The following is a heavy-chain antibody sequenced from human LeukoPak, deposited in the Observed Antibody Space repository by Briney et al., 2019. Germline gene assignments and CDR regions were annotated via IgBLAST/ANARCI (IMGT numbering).Heavy chain of an antibody. J-gene: IGHJ4*02. CDR2: LSSSGGST. CDR3: ASLEYYYDTSGPFDS. Sequence: GGSLRLSCAASGFTFSSYSMNWVRQAPGKGLEWVSALSSSGGSTYYADSVKGRFTISRDNSKNTLYLQMSSLRAEDTALYYCASLEYYYDTSGPFDSWGQGTLVTVSS. V-gene: IGHV3-23*01. CDR1: GFTFSSYS. D-gene: IGHD3-22*01.